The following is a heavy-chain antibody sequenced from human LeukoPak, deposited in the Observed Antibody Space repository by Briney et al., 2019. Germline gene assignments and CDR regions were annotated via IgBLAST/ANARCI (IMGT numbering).Heavy chain of an antibody. CDR3: ARPLGYCSGGSCLQFDY. CDR2: ISYDGSNK. CDR1: GFTFSSYG. V-gene: IGHV3-30*03. Sequence: GGSLRLSCAASGFTFSSYGMHWVRQAPGKGLEWVAVISYDGSNKYYADSVKGRFTISRDNPKNTLYLQMNSLRAEDTAVYYCARPLGYCSGGSCLQFDYWGQGTLVTVSS. J-gene: IGHJ4*02. D-gene: IGHD2-15*01.